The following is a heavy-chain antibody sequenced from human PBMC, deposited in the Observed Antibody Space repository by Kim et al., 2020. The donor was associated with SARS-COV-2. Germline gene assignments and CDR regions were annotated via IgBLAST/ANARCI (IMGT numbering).Heavy chain of an antibody. V-gene: IGHV4-59*01. CDR1: GGSISSYY. D-gene: IGHD2-2*02. J-gene: IGHJ6*02. CDR3: ARGGYCSSTSCYSPYYYYGMDV. Sequence: SETLSLTCTVSGGSISSYYWSWIRQPPGKGLEWIGYIYYSGSTNYNPSLKSRVTISVDTSKNQFSLKLSSVTAADTAVYYCARGGYCSSTSCYSPYYYYGMDVWGQGTTVTVSS. CDR2: IYYSGST.